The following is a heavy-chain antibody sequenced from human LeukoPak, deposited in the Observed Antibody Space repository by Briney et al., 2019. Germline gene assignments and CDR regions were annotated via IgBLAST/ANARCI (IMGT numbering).Heavy chain of an antibody. CDR1: GFSLSTSGMR. V-gene: IGHV2-70*04. J-gene: IGHJ3*02. D-gene: IGHD3-10*01. CDR2: IDWDDDK. CDR3: ARIQSYYYGSGSYYNADAFDI. Sequence: SGPTLVNPTQTLTLTCTFSGFSLSTSGMRVSWIRQPPGKALEWLARIDWDDDKFYSTSLKTRLTISKDTSNNQVVLTMTNMDPVDTATYYCARIQSYYYGSGSYYNADAFDIWGQGTMVTVSS.